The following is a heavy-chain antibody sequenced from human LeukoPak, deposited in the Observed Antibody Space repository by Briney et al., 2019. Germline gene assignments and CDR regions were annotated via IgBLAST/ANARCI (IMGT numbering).Heavy chain of an antibody. D-gene: IGHD5-24*01. CDR2: INQDGSEK. CDR1: EFTFSRYW. V-gene: IGHV3-7*01. CDR3: ARETRLRWTDY. Sequence: GGSLRLSCVASEFTFSRYWMGWVRQAPGKGLEWVANINQDGSEKYYVDSARGRFTISRDNAKNSLYLQMNSLRAEDTAVYYCARETRLRWTDYWGQGTLVTVSS. J-gene: IGHJ4*02.